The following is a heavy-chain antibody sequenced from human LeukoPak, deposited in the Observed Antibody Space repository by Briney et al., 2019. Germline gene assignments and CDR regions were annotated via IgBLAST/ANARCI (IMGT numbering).Heavy chain of an antibody. Sequence: GGSLRLSCAASGFSFSSFAMSWVRQAPGKGLEWVSAISASVGSTYYADSVKGRFTISRDNSKNTLYLQMNSLRAEDTAVYYCAKDYSSNWYNWFDPWGQGTLVTVSS. CDR1: GFSFSSFA. CDR3: AKDYSSNWYNWFDP. V-gene: IGHV3-23*01. D-gene: IGHD6-13*01. CDR2: ISASVGST. J-gene: IGHJ5*02.